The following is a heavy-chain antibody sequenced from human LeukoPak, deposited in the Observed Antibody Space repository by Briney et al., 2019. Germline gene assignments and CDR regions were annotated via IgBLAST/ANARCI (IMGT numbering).Heavy chain of an antibody. J-gene: IGHJ4*02. D-gene: IGHD6-13*01. Sequence: GGSLRLSCAASGFTFSSYGMHWVRQAPGKGLEWVAVILYDGSNKYYADSVKGRFTISRDNSKNTLYLQMNSLRAEDTAVYYCARGAAGKIGGYFDYWGQGTLVTVSS. CDR1: GFTFSSYG. CDR3: ARGAAGKIGGYFDY. CDR2: ILYDGSNK. V-gene: IGHV3-30*03.